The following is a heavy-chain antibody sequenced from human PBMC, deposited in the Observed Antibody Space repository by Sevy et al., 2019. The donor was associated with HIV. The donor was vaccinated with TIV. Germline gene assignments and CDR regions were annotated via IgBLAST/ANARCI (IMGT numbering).Heavy chain of an antibody. CDR1: GFTFSSYG. CDR2: IWPDGSNK. J-gene: IGHJ6*02. V-gene: IGHV3-33*01. CDR3: ARRREVLSYYAMDV. D-gene: IGHD1-26*01. Sequence: GGSLRLSCAASGFTFSSYGMHWVRQAPGKGLEWVAVIWPDGSNKYYADSVKGRFTISRDSSKNTLFLQMNSLRAEDTAVYYCARRREVLSYYAMDVWGQGTTVTVSS.